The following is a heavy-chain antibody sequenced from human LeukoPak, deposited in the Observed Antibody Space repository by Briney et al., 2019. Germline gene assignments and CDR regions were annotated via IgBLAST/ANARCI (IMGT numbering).Heavy chain of an antibody. Sequence: SSETLSLTCAVSGGSTSSGSHSWSWIRQPPGKGLECIGFIYHNGSTYHNPSLKSRVTISVDRSKNQFSLRLSSVTAADTAVYYCARLIVVIPKKNDYHYYYGMDVWGKGTTVTASS. D-gene: IGHD2-2*01. CDR2: IYHNGST. CDR3: ARLIVVIPKKNDYHYYYGMDV. V-gene: IGHV4-30-2*01. J-gene: IGHJ6*04. CDR1: GGSTSSGSHS.